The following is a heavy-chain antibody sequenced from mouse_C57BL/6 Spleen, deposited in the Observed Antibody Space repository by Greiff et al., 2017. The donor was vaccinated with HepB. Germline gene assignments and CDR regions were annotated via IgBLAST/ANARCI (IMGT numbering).Heavy chain of an antibody. CDR3: ARELGVYYFDY. CDR2: IRNKANGYTT. D-gene: IGHD4-1*01. J-gene: IGHJ2*01. Sequence: EVKLMESGGGLVQPGGSLSLSCAASGFTFTDYYMSWVRQPPGKALEWLGFIRNKANGYTTEYSASVKGRFTISRDNSQSILYLQMNALRAEDSATYYCARELGVYYFDYWGQGTTLTVSS. CDR1: GFTFTDYY. V-gene: IGHV7-3*01.